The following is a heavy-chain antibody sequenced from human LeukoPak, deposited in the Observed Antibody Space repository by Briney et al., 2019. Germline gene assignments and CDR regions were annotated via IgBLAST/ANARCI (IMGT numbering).Heavy chain of an antibody. D-gene: IGHD3-3*01. Sequence: ASVKVSCKASGYTFTSYAISWVRQAPGQGLEWMGGIIPIFGTANYAQKFQGRVTITADESTSTAYMELSSLRSEDTAVYYCATGVVTYYYYYYMDVWGKGTTVTVSS. CDR3: ATGVVTYYYYYYMDV. CDR1: GYTFTSYA. J-gene: IGHJ6*03. V-gene: IGHV1-69*13. CDR2: IIPIFGTA.